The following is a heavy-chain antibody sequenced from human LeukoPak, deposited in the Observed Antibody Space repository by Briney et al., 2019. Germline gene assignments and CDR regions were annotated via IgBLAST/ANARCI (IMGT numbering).Heavy chain of an antibody. Sequence: GGSLRLSCAASGFTFSSYSMNWVRQAPGKGLEWVSYISSSSSTIYYADSVKGRFTISRDNAKNSLYLQMNSLRAEDTAVYYCAGGYSSSADYWGQGTLVTVSS. CDR1: GFTFSSYS. CDR3: AGGYSSSADY. D-gene: IGHD6-6*01. CDR2: ISSSSSTI. V-gene: IGHV3-48*01. J-gene: IGHJ4*02.